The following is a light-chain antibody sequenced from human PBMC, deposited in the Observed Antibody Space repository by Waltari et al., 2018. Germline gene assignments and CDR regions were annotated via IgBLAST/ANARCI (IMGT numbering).Light chain of an antibody. Sequence: DIQLTQSPSFLSASVGDRVTITCRASQGIDNFLAWYQQRPGKAPNLLIYAASTLQSGIPSRFSGSGSGTEFTLTISSLQPEDSATYYCLQLSSYPLTFGGGTKVEIK. CDR2: AAS. CDR3: LQLSSYPLT. V-gene: IGKV1-9*01. CDR1: QGIDNF. J-gene: IGKJ4*01.